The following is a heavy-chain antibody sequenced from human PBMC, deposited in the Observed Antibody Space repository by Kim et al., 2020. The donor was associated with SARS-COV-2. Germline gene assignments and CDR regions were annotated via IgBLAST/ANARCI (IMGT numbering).Heavy chain of an antibody. D-gene: IGHD3-3*01. CDR2: ISSNGGST. J-gene: IGHJ4*02. CDR3: ASITRDGYTDY. V-gene: IGHV3-64*01. Sequence: GGSLRLSCAASGFTFSSYAMHWVRQAPGKGLEYVSAISSNGGSTYYANSVKGRFTISRDNSKNTLYLQMGSLRAEDMAVYYCASITRDGYTDYWGQGTLV. CDR1: GFTFSSYA.